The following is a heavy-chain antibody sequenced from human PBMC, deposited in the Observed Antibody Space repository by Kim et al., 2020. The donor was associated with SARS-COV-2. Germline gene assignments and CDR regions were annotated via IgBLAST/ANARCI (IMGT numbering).Heavy chain of an antibody. D-gene: IGHD2-15*01. V-gene: IGHV4-59*01. CDR3: ARDMKYGGSHLGVDY. CDR1: GGSISSYY. Sequence: SETLSLTCTVSGGSISSYYWSWIRQPPGKGLEWIGYIYYSGSTNYNPSLKSRVTISVDTSKNQFSLKLSSVTAADTAVYYCARDMKYGGSHLGVDYWGQGTLVTVSS. CDR2: IYYSGST. J-gene: IGHJ4*02.